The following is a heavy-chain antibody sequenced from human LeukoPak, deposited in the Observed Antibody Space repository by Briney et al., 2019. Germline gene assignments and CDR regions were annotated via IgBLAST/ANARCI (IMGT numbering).Heavy chain of an antibody. CDR1: GYNFPAYF. V-gene: IGHV1-2*06. D-gene: IGHD3-10*01. J-gene: IGHJ3*02. Sequence: ASVKVSCKAGGYNFPAYFVHWVRQAPGQGLEWMERINPNGGDTNYAQKFQGRVTMTRDTSISTAYMDLSRLRSDDTAVYFCARDLYYGSGTTHGDACDIWGQGTMVTVSS. CDR2: INPNGGDT. CDR3: ARDLYYGSGTTHGDACDI.